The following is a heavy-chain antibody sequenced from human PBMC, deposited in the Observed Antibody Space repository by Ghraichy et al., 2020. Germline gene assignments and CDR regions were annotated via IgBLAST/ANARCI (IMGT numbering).Heavy chain of an antibody. V-gene: IGHV3-30*18. CDR2: ISYDGSNK. CDR1: GFTFSSYG. Sequence: GGSLRLSCAASGFTFSSYGMHWVRQAPGKGLEWVAVISYDGSNKYYADSVKGRFTISRDNSKNTLYLQMNSLRAEDTALYYCAKDLLVAHHVFEYFYGMDGWGQGTTVTVSS. D-gene: IGHD5-12*01. J-gene: IGHJ6*02. CDR3: AKDLLVAHHVFEYFYGMDG.